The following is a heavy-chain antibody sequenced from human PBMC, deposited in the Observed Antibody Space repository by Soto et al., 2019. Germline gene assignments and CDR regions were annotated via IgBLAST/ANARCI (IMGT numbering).Heavy chain of an antibody. Sequence: EVQLVESGGGLIQPGGSLRLSCAASGFTVSANYMTWVRQAPGKGLEWVSIVFSGGTTYYADSVKGRFTISRDNSKNTLYLQMNSLRAEDAAVYYCSREFSGMDVWGRGTTVTVSS. CDR1: GFTVSANY. CDR2: VFSGGTT. J-gene: IGHJ6*02. V-gene: IGHV3-53*01. CDR3: SREFSGMDV.